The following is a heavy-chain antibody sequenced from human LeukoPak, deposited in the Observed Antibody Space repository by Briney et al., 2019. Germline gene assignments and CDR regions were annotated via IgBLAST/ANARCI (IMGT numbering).Heavy chain of an antibody. D-gene: IGHD3-10*02. Sequence: EGSLRLSCAASGFTFSSYSMNWVRQAPGKGLEWVSYISSSSSTIYYADSVKGRFTISRDNAKNSLYLQMNSLRAEDTAVYYCAELGITMIGGVWGKGTTVTISS. CDR2: ISSSSSTI. V-gene: IGHV3-48*04. CDR3: AELGITMIGGV. CDR1: GFTFSSYS. J-gene: IGHJ6*04.